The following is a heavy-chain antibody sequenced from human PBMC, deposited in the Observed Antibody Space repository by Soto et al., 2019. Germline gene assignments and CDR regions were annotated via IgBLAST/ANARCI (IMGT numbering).Heavy chain of an antibody. CDR3: ARARSGVAVTGTFFDF. CDR1: GGSFIGYY. D-gene: IGHD6-19*01. CDR2: INHSGIT. V-gene: IGHV4-34*01. J-gene: IGHJ4*02. Sequence: PSETLSLTCAVYGGSFIGYYWTWVRQSPGRGLEWIGEINHSGITTYNPSLKTRVTISVDTSKNQFSLKLSSVTAADSAVYFCARARSGVAVTGTFFDFWGQGALVTVSS.